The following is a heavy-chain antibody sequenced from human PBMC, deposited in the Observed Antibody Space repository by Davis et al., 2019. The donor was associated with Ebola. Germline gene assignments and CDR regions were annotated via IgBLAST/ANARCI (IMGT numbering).Heavy chain of an antibody. V-gene: IGHV5-51*01. CDR2: IYPGDSDT. CDR3: ARHPRYDSSGYYPDYYGMDV. Sequence: GESLKISCKGSGYSFTSYWIGWVRQMPGKGLEWMGIIYPGDSDTRYSPSFQGQVTISADKSISTAYLQWSSLKASDTAMYYCARHPRYDSSGYYPDYYGMDVWGQGTTVTVSS. J-gene: IGHJ6*02. D-gene: IGHD3-22*01. CDR1: GYSFTSYW.